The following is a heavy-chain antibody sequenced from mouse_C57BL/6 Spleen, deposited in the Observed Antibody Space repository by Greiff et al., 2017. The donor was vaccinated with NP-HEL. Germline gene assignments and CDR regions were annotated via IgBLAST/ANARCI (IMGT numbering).Heavy chain of an antibody. V-gene: IGHV1-64*01. J-gene: IGHJ3*01. D-gene: IGHD1-1*01. Sequence: QVQLQQPGAELVKPGASVKLSCKASGYTFPSYWMHWVKQRPGQGLEWIGMIHPNSGSPNYNEKFKSKATLTVDKSSSTAYMQLRSLTSEDSAVYYCARSVYYYGSSYEGFAYWGQGTLVTVSA. CDR3: ARSVYYYGSSYEGFAY. CDR1: GYTFPSYW. CDR2: IHPNSGSP.